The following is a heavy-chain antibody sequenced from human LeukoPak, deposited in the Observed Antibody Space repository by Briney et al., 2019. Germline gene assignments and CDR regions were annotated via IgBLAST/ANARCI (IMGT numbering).Heavy chain of an antibody. Sequence: SETLSLTCAVYSESFSGYCWSWIRQPPGQGLEWIGEIDHSGSANYNPSLRSRVTISVDTSKNQFSLKLSSVTAADTAVYYCARGIFYGGRNQYIWFDLWGQGTLVTVSS. V-gene: IGHV4-34*01. CDR1: SESFSGYC. D-gene: IGHD4-23*01. J-gene: IGHJ5*02. CDR2: IDHSGSA. CDR3: ARGIFYGGRNQYIWFDL.